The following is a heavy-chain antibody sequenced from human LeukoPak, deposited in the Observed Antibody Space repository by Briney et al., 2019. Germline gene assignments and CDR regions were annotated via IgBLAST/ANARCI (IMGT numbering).Heavy chain of an antibody. CDR2: IYYSGST. CDR3: ARHGPPNYDFWSGYPYMDV. J-gene: IGHJ6*03. D-gene: IGHD3-3*01. Sequence: SETLSLTCTVSGGSISSSSYYWGWIRQPPGTGLEWIGSIYYSGSTYYNPSLKSRVTISVDTSKNQFSLKLSSVTAADTAVYYCARHGPPNYDFWSGYPYMDVWGKGTTVTVSS. V-gene: IGHV4-39*01. CDR1: GGSISSSSYY.